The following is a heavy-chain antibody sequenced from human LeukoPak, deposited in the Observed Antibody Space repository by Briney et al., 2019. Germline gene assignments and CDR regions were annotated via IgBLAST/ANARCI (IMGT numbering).Heavy chain of an antibody. D-gene: IGHD6-6*01. J-gene: IGHJ3*02. CDR2: ISGSGGST. Sequence: PGGSLRLSCAASGFTFSTYAMNWVPQAPGKRLEWVPGISGSGGSTYSAGSVKGRFTISRDNSKNTLYLQMNSLRADDTAVYYCARQYSGSSGKNAFDIWGQGTMVTVSS. CDR3: ARQYSGSSGKNAFDI. V-gene: IGHV3-23*01. CDR1: GFTFSTYA.